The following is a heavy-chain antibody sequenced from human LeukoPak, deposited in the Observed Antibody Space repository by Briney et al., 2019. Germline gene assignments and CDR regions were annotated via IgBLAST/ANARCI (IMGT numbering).Heavy chain of an antibody. V-gene: IGHV3-23*01. Sequence: GSLRLSCAASGFTLSSYAMSWVRQAPGKGLEWVSAISGSGGSTYYADSVKGRFTISRDNSKNTLYLQMNSLRAEDTAVYYCAKSRASSWYSDYWGQGTLVTVSS. CDR3: AKSRASSWYSDY. CDR1: GFTLSSYA. J-gene: IGHJ4*02. CDR2: ISGSGGST. D-gene: IGHD2-2*01.